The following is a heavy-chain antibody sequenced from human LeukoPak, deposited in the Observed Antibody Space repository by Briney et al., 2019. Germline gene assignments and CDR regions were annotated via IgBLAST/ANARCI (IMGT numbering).Heavy chain of an antibody. CDR1: GYSFTSYW. J-gene: IGHJ6*02. D-gene: IGHD5-18*01. V-gene: IGHV5-51*01. CDR2: IYPGGSDT. Sequence: GESLKISCKGSGYSFTSYWIGWVRQMPGKGLEWMGIIYPGGSDTRYSPSFQGQVTISADKSISTAYLQWSSLKASDTAMYYCARYSYGIDGYYYGMDVWGQGTTVTVSS. CDR3: ARYSYGIDGYYYGMDV.